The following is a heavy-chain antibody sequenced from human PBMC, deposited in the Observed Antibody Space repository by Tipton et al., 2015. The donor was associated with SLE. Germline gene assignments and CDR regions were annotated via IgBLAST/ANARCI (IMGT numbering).Heavy chain of an antibody. CDR3: AGGPELFQSRGWHAFDT. Sequence: QLVQSGAEVKKPGASVKVSCKASGYTFTSYAMHWVRQAPGQRLEWMGWINAGNGNTKYSQKFQGRVTITRDTSASTANMELSSLRSEDTAWYYGAGGPELFQSRGWHAFDTWGQGTMVTVSS. V-gene: IGHV1-3*01. J-gene: IGHJ3*02. CDR1: GYTFTSYA. CDR2: INAGNGNT. D-gene: IGHD1-26*01.